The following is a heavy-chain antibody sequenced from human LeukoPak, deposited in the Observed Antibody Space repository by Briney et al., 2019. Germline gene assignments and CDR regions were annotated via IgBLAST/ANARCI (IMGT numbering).Heavy chain of an antibody. CDR2: INHSGST. D-gene: IGHD2-2*01. V-gene: IGHV4-34*01. CDR3: ARIFSYCSSTSCYPYYYYGMDV. J-gene: IGHJ6*02. Sequence: SETLSLTCAVYGGSFSGYYWSWIRQPPGKGLEWIGEINHSGSTNYNPSLKSRVTISVDTSKNQFSLKLSSVTAADTAVYYCARIFSYCSSTSCYPYYYYGMDVWGQGTTVTVSS. CDR1: GGSFSGYY.